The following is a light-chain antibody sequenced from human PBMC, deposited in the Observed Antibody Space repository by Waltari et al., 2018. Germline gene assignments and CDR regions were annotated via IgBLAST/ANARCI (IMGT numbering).Light chain of an antibody. CDR1: SIDVETYDF. Sequence: QSALTQPASVSGSPGQAITISCTGSSIDVETYDFVSWYQRHPGKVPKLIIYDVNIRASGVTDRFSGSKSGNTASLTISGLQAEDEAIYYCNSYTGSNTVVFGGGTKLTVL. V-gene: IGLV2-14*03. CDR3: NSYTGSNTVV. CDR2: DVN. J-gene: IGLJ2*01.